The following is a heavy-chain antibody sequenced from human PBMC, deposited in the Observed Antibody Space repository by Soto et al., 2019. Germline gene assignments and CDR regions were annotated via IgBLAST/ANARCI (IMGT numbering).Heavy chain of an antibody. D-gene: IGHD4-4*01. CDR1: GYTFTSYG. J-gene: IGHJ4*02. Sequence: SVKVSCKASGYTFTSYGISWVRQAPGQGLEWMGGIIPFFGSTDYAQKFQGRATITADESTSTTYIELSSLRPEDTAVYYCARDPWSRNGYSPSFDYWGQGTPVTVSS. V-gene: IGHV1-69*13. CDR2: IIPFFGST. CDR3: ARDPWSRNGYSPSFDY.